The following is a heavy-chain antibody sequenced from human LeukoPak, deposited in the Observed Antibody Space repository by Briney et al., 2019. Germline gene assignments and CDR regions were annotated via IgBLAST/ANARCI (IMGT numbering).Heavy chain of an antibody. CDR3: ARQSQHSGYQAPDY. CDR1: GGSISSYY. V-gene: IGHV4-59*08. Sequence: NSSETLSLTCTVSGGSISSYYWSWIRQPPGKGLEWIGYIYYSGSTNYNPSLKSRVTISVDTSKNQFSLKLSSVTAADTAVYYCARQSQHSGYQAPDYWGRGTLVTVSS. D-gene: IGHD5-12*01. CDR2: IYYSGST. J-gene: IGHJ4*02.